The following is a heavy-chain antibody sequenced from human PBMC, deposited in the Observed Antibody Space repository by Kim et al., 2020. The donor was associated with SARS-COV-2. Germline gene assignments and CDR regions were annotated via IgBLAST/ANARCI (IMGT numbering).Heavy chain of an antibody. D-gene: IGHD4-17*01. J-gene: IGHJ3*02. CDR3: ARARDYGAFDI. Sequence: TYYADSMKGRFTISRDNSKNTLYLQMNSLRAEDTAVYYCARARDYGAFDIWGQGTMVTVSS. V-gene: IGHV3-66*01. CDR2: T.